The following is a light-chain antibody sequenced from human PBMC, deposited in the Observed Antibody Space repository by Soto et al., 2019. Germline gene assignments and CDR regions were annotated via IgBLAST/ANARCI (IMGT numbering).Light chain of an antibody. Sequence: IVLTQSPGTRSLSTGERATLSCRASQSVSSSYLAWYQQKPGQAPRLLMYGASSRATGIPDRFSGSVSGTDGTITISRLEKEDGSVYYCQQYGSSLFTFGPGTKVDIK. CDR1: QSVSSSY. J-gene: IGKJ3*01. CDR3: QQYGSSLFT. V-gene: IGKV3-20*01. CDR2: GAS.